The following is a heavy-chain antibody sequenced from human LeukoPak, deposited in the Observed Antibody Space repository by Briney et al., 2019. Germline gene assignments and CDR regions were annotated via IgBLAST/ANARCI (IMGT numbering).Heavy chain of an antibody. CDR2: IYHSGST. J-gene: IGHJ6*03. Sequence: SETLSLTCTVSGYSISSGYYWGWIRQPPGKGLEWIGSIYHSGSTYYNPSLKSRVTISVDTSKNQFSLKLSSVTAADTAVYYCASGIAPGTPPEFYYYYYMDVWGKGTTVTVSS. CDR1: GYSISSGYY. CDR3: ASGIAPGTPPEFYYYYYMDV. D-gene: IGHD1-14*01. V-gene: IGHV4-38-2*02.